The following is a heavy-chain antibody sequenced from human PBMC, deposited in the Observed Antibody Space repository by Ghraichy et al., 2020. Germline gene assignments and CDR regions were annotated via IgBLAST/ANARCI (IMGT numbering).Heavy chain of an antibody. V-gene: IGHV3-7*01. J-gene: IGHJ6*02. CDR1: GFIFSGYW. CDR3: ARDLVVVPAAIVLYGMDV. D-gene: IGHD2-2*02. CDR2: IKKDGSEK. Sequence: GGSLRLSCAASGFIFSGYWMSWVRQAPGKGPEWVANIKKDGSEKYYVDSVKGRFTISRDNAKNSLYLQMNSLRAEDTAVYYCARDLVVVPAAIVLYGMDVWGQGTTVSVSS.